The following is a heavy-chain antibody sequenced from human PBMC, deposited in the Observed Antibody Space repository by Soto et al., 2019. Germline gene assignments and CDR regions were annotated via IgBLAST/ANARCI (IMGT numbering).Heavy chain of an antibody. Sequence: PSETLSLTCTVSGGSISSGGYYGSWIRQHPGKGLEWIGYIYYSGSTYYNPSLKSRVTISVDTSKNQFSLKLSSVTAADTAVYYCARDLRGNYYDSSGYTDDDAFDIWGQGTMVTVSS. V-gene: IGHV4-31*03. D-gene: IGHD3-22*01. CDR1: GGSISSGGYY. CDR3: ARDLRGNYYDSSGYTDDDAFDI. CDR2: IYYSGST. J-gene: IGHJ3*02.